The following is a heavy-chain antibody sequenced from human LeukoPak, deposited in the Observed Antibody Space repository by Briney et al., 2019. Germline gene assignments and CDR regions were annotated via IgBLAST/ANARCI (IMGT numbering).Heavy chain of an antibody. Sequence: ASVKVSCKTSGYTFTNYDITWVRQATGQGLEWMGWISVYNGDTNYAQRLQGRVTMTTDTSTRTAYMELRGLRSDDTALYYCARAFYYDSSGSTLDYWGQGTLVTVSS. CDR1: GYTFTNYD. CDR3: ARAFYYDSSGSTLDY. CDR2: ISVYNGDT. V-gene: IGHV1-18*01. J-gene: IGHJ4*02. D-gene: IGHD3-22*01.